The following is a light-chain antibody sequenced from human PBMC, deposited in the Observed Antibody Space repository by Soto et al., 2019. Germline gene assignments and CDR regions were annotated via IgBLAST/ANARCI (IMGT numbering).Light chain of an antibody. CDR3: QQGDSFPIT. V-gene: IGKV1-12*01. CDR1: QSISSW. J-gene: IGKJ5*01. CDR2: AAS. Sequence: DIQMTQSPSSVSASVGDRVTITCRASQSISSWLAWYQQKPGTVPQLLIYAASRLQSGVPSRFSGRGAGTEFTLTITSLQPEDFGTYYCQQGDSFPITFGQGTRLEIK.